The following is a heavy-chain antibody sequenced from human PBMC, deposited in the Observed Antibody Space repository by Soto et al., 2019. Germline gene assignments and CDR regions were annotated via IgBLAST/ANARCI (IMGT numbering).Heavy chain of an antibody. Sequence: LETLFLTCTVSGGSIHSYFWGWVRQAPGKGLEWIAYIFDSGNANYNPSLKSRVTISVDTSKNQFSLKLTSVTAADTAVYYCARHRRTTVAKFYFDNWGQGALVTV. V-gene: IGHV4-59*08. CDR3: ARHRRTTVAKFYFDN. CDR2: IFDSGNA. CDR1: GGSIHSYF. D-gene: IGHD4-4*01. J-gene: IGHJ4*02.